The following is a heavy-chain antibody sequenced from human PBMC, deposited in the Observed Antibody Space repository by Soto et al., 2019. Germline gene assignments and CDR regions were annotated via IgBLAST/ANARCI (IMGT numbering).Heavy chain of an antibody. V-gene: IGHV1-3*01. CDR3: ARAGAAAGPFAY. D-gene: IGHD6-13*01. J-gene: IGHJ4*02. CDR1: GYTFTSYA. Sequence: QVQLVQSGAEVKKPGASVKVSCKASGYTFTSYAMHWVRQAPGQRLEWMGWINAGNGNTKYSQKFQGRVTITRDTSASTAYMELSSLRSEDTAVYYCARAGAAAGPFAYWGQGPRVTVPS. CDR2: INAGNGNT.